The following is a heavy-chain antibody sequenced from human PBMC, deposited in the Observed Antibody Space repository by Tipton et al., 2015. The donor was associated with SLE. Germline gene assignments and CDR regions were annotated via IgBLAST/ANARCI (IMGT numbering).Heavy chain of an antibody. CDR2: VSPSGGT. V-gene: IGHV4-4*07. D-gene: IGHD6-19*01. Sequence: TLSLTCTVSGGSLNNHFCSWIRQSAGKGLEWIGRVSPSGGTNYNPSLKSRVTMSVDTSKNQFSLRLSSVTAADTAVFYCAKGSGWYKDWGRGILVTVSS. J-gene: IGHJ4*02. CDR3: AKGSGWYKD. CDR1: GGSLNNHF.